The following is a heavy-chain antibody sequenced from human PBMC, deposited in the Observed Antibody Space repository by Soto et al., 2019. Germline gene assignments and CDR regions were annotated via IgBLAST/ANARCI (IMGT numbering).Heavy chain of an antibody. CDR2: ISSSCIYI. CDR3: ARDHKTGTTAVGY. CDR1: GFTFSSYS. Sequence: PGGSLRLSCAASGFTFSSYSMNWVRQAPGKGLEWVSSISSSCIYIYYADSVKGRFTISRDNAKNSLYLQMNSLRAEDTAVYYCARDHKTGTTAVGYWGQGTLVTVSS. V-gene: IGHV3-21*01. D-gene: IGHD1-1*01. J-gene: IGHJ4*02.